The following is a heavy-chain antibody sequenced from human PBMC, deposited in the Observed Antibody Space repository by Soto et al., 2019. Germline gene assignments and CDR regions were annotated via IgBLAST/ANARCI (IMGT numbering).Heavy chain of an antibody. CDR1: GFTFSNYG. V-gene: IGHV3-21*01. CDR3: AAGEMFVDY. Sequence: EVQVVESGGGLVKPGGSLRLSCATSGFTFSNYGMKWVRQAPGKGLEWVSSISGSTGYKSYADSVKGRFTVSRDNAKNSLYLQMNSRRAEDTAVYYCAAGEMFVDYWGQGALFTVAS. CDR2: ISGSTGYK. J-gene: IGHJ4*02. D-gene: IGHD3-10*02.